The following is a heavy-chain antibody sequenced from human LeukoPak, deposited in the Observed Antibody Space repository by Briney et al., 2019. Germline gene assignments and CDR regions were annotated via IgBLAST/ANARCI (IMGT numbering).Heavy chain of an antibody. CDR1: GFTFDRLW. CDR3: AATASDY. V-gene: IGHV3-7*03. J-gene: IGHJ4*02. CDR2: IKQDGREK. Sequence: GGSLRLSCAASGFTFDRLWMSWVRQAPGKGLEWVANIKQDGREKNYVDSVKGRFTISRDNTKSSLYLQMNSLRAEDTAVYFCAATASDYWGQGTLVTVSS.